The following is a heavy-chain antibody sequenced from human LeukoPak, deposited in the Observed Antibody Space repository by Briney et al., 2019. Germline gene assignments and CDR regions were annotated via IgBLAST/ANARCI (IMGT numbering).Heavy chain of an antibody. CDR3: AREGCSSTSCYRINWFDP. CDR2: IYTSGST. Sequence: SQTLSLTCTVSGGSISSGSYYWSWIRQPAGKGLEWIVRIYTSGSTNYNPSLKSRVTISVDTSKNQFSLKLSSVTAADTAVYYCAREGCSSTSCYRINWFDPWGQGTLVTVSS. D-gene: IGHD2-2*01. V-gene: IGHV4-61*02. CDR1: GGSISSGSYY. J-gene: IGHJ5*02.